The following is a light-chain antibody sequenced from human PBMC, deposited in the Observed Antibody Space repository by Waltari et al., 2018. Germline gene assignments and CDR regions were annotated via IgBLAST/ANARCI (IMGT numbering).Light chain of an antibody. Sequence: DVQLTHSPSTLSASVGDRVTITCRASESVKNNLAWYQHQPGTAPKVLVHKASRLESGVPSRFSGSGYGTEFTLTISSLEPDDFATYYCHQYKTVPLTFGGGTKVEIK. J-gene: IGKJ4*01. CDR2: KAS. CDR3: HQYKTVPLT. V-gene: IGKV1-5*03. CDR1: ESVKNN.